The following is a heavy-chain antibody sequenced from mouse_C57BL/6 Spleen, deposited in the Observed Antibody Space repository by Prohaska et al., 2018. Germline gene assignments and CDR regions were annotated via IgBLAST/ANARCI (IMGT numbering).Heavy chain of an antibody. Sequence: EVKLEESGGGLVQPGGSMKLSCVASGFTFSNYLINLVRPSPEKGLEWVAQIRLKSDNDATHYAESVKGRFTISRDDSKSSVYLQMNNLRAEDTGMYYCTVMDYWGQGTSVTVSS. CDR1: GFTFSNYL. CDR3: TVMDY. V-gene: IGHV6-3*01. J-gene: IGHJ4*01. CDR2: IRLKSDNDAT.